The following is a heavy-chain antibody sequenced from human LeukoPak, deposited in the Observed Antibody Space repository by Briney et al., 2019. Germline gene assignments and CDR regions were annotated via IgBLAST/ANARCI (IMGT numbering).Heavy chain of an antibody. CDR3: ARDYYCSSSSCYANWFDS. CDR1: GFTVSSNY. CDR2: IYSGGST. V-gene: IGHV3-66*02. J-gene: IGHJ5*01. Sequence: GWSLRLSCAASGFTVSSNYMSWVRQAPGKGLEWVSVIYSGGSTYYADSVKGRFTISRDNSKNTLYLQMNSLRAEDTAVYYCARDYYCSSSSCYANWFDSWGQGTLVTVSS. D-gene: IGHD2-2*01.